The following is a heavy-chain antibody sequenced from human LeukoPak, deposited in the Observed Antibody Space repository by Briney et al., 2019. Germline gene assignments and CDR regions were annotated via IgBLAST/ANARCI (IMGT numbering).Heavy chain of an antibody. CDR3: AREGGLYYFDY. V-gene: IGHV4-59*12. CDR1: GGSISRYY. Sequence: SETLSLTCTVSGGSISRYYWSWIREPPGKGLEWIGYIYYSGSTNYNPSLKSRVTISVDTSKNQFSLKLSSVTAADTSVYYCAREGGLYYFDYWGQGTLVTVSS. CDR2: IYYSGST. J-gene: IGHJ4*02.